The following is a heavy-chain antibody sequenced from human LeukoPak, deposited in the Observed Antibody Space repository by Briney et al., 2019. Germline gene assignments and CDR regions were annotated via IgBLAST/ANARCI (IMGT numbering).Heavy chain of an antibody. CDR1: GFSLSTSGMC. CDR2: IDWDDDK. Sequence: SGPTLVNPTQTLTLTCTFSGFSLSTSGMCVSWIRQPPGKALEWLARIDWDDDKYYSTSLKTRLTISKDTSKSQVVLTMTNMDPVDTATYYCTRILFDASGNYYVAFHIWGQGTMVTVSS. CDR3: TRILFDASGNYYVAFHI. J-gene: IGHJ3*02. D-gene: IGHD3-22*01. V-gene: IGHV2-70*11.